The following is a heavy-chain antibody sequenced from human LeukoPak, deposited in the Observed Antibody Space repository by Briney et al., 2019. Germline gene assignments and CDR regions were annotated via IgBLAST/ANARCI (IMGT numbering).Heavy chain of an antibody. J-gene: IGHJ4*02. Sequence: GGSQRLSCAASGLTISDYWMHWVRQAPGKGLVWVARINGDGSSTTYVESVRGRFTISRDNAKKTLYLQMNSLRAEDAAVYYCARDMYSMSSARGAYWGQGTLVTVSS. CDR1: GLTISDYW. V-gene: IGHV3-74*01. D-gene: IGHD3-10*01. CDR2: INGDGSST. CDR3: ARDMYSMSSARGAY.